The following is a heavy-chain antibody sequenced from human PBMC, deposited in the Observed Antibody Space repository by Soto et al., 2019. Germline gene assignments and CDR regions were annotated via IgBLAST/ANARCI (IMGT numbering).Heavy chain of an antibody. D-gene: IGHD2-2*01. CDR3: ARGKPPPAAVPTSYGFDY. Sequence: QVHLQESGPGLVKPSGTLSLTCAVSGGSISSSNWWSWVRQPPGKGLEWIGEIYHSGSTNYNPSLKSRVTISVDKSKNQLSLKLSSVTAADTAVYYCARGKPPPAAVPTSYGFDYWGQGTLVTVSS. J-gene: IGHJ4*02. CDR1: GGSISSSNW. CDR2: IYHSGST. V-gene: IGHV4-4*02.